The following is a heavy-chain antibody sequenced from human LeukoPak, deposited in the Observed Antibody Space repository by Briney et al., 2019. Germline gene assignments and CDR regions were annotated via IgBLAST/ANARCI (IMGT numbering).Heavy chain of an antibody. CDR3: ARDGGVYYYYYYMDV. CDR1: GFTFSSST. D-gene: IGHD2-15*01. Sequence: GGPLRLSCAASGFTFSSSTMHWVRPAPGKGREYVSAISSNGGSTYYANSVKGRFTISRDNSKNKLYLQMGSLRAEDMAVYYCARDGGVYYYYYYMDVWGKGTTVTVSS. J-gene: IGHJ6*03. V-gene: IGHV3-64*01. CDR2: ISSNGGST.